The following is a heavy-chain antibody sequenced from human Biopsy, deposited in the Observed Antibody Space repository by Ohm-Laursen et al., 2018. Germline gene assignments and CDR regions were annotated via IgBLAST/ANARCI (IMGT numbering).Heavy chain of an antibody. CDR2: ISSSSSPI. CDR1: GFIFSTYS. CDR3: TKARGRFLEWVDPFDI. J-gene: IGHJ3*02. D-gene: IGHD3-3*01. V-gene: IGHV3-48*01. Sequence: SLRLSCAASGFIFSTYSMNWVRQAPGKGLEWVSYISSSSSPIYYADSVKGRFTISRDNAKNSLSLQMSSLRAEDTASYYCTKARGRFLEWVDPFDIWGQGTMVTVSS.